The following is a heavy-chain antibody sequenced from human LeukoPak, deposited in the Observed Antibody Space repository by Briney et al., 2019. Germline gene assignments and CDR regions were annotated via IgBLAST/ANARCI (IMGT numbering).Heavy chain of an antibody. D-gene: IGHD3-22*01. CDR1: GFTFSSFA. J-gene: IGHJ3*02. Sequence: PGGSLRLSCAASGFTFSSFAMHWVRLAPGKGLEWVAVISYDGSNKYYADSVKGRFTLSRDNSRNTLYLQMNGLRADDTAVYYCATIDYYDSSGYVDVFDIWGQGTMVTVSS. CDR2: ISYDGSNK. CDR3: ATIDYYDSSGYVDVFDI. V-gene: IGHV3-30*04.